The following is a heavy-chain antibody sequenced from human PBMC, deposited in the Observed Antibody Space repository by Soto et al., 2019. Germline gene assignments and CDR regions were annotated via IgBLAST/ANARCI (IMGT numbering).Heavy chain of an antibody. V-gene: IGHV4-59*01. CDR2: VYYTGST. Sequence: SETLSLTCTVSGDSISTFHWGWMRQSPGKELEWIGYVYYTGSTNYNPSLKSRVTISVDRSKNQFSLKLTSANAADTAVYYCARGRTVRNYADDSSDYFYFFDYWGQGTQVTVSS. CDR1: GDSISTFH. J-gene: IGHJ4*02. D-gene: IGHD3-22*01. CDR3: ARGRTVRNYADDSSDYFYFFDY.